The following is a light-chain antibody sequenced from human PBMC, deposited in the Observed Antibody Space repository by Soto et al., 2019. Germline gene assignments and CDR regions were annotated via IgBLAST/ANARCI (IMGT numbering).Light chain of an antibody. J-gene: IGKJ4*01. Sequence: DIQMTQSPSTLSASVGDRVTITCRASQDISVWLAWYQQKPGKAPKLLIYKASSLESGVPSRFGGSGSGTEFTLTISSLQPDDFATYYCQQYNSYSLTFGGGTKVEIK. CDR3: QQYNSYSLT. V-gene: IGKV1-5*03. CDR2: KAS. CDR1: QDISVW.